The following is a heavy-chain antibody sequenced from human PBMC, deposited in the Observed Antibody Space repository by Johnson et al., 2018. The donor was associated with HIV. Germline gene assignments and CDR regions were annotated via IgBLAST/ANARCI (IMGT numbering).Heavy chain of an antibody. CDR3: ARTRKYTSGPPCAFDF. J-gene: IGHJ3*01. CDR1: GFTFNDYY. D-gene: IGHD3-22*01. V-gene: IGHV3-11*04. Sequence: QVQLVESGGGVVKPGGSLRLSCAASGFTFNDYYMSWIRQAPGKGLEWLSYISTSGATIYYADSVQGRFTISRDNAKKSLYLQMNSLRAEDTAVYYCARTRKYTSGPPCAFDFWGQGTMVTVSS. CDR2: ISTSGATI.